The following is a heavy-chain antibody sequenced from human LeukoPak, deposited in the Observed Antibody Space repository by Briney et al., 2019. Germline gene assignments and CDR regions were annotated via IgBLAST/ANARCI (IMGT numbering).Heavy chain of an antibody. CDR2: ISYDGSNK. J-gene: IGHJ3*02. CDR1: GFTFSSYA. D-gene: IGHD5-12*01. CDR3: ARDSWQYAFDT. Sequence: GSLRLSCAASGFTFSSYAMHWVRQAPGKGLEWVAVISYDGSNKYYADSVKGRFTISRDNSKNTLYLQMNSLRAEDTAVYYCARDSWQYAFDTWGQGTMVTVSS. V-gene: IGHV3-30*01.